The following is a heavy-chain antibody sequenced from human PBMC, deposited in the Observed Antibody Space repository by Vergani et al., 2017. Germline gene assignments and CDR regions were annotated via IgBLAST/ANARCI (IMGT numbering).Heavy chain of an antibody. CDR3: ARAAITDDQYFQH. J-gene: IGHJ1*01. CDR2: IYHSGST. Sequence: QVQLQESGPGLVKPSETLSLTCAVSGGSISSGGYSWSWIRQPPGKGLEWIGYIYHSGSTYYNPSLKSRVTISVDRSKNQFSLKLSSVTAADTAVYYCARAAITDDQYFQHWGQGTLVTVSS. CDR1: GGSISSGGYS. D-gene: IGHD3-3*01. V-gene: IGHV4-30-2*01.